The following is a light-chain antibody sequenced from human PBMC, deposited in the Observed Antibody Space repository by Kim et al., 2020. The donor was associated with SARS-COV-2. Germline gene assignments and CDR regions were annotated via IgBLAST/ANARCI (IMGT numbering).Light chain of an antibody. Sequence: LSPGERAPLSCRASQSVNSNYLAWYQQRPGQAPRLLIYGASSRATGIPDRFTGSGSGTDFTLAISRLEPEDFAVYYCQLFDTSLYTFGQGTKLEI. J-gene: IGKJ2*01. CDR2: GAS. CDR1: QSVNSNY. V-gene: IGKV3-20*01. CDR3: QLFDTSLYT.